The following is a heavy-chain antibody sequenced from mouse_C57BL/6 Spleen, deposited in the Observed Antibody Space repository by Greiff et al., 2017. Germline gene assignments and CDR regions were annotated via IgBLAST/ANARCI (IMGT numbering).Heavy chain of an antibody. CDR3: ARITAVVANYFDD. CDR1: GYTFTSYW. Sequence: QVQLQQPGAELVKPGASVKMSCKASGYTFTSYWIPWVKQRPGQGLEWIGDIYPGSGSTNYNEKFKSKATLTVDTSSSPAYMQLSSLTSEDSAVYDCARITAVVANYFDDWGQGTTLTVSS. CDR2: IYPGSGST. V-gene: IGHV1-55*01. D-gene: IGHD1-1*01. J-gene: IGHJ2*01.